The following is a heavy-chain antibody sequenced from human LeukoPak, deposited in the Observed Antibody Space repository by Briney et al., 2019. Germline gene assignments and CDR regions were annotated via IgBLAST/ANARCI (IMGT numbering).Heavy chain of an antibody. V-gene: IGHV3-30-3*01. CDR1: GFTFSSYA. D-gene: IGHD2/OR15-2a*01. J-gene: IGHJ4*02. CDR2: ISYDGSNK. CDR3: IRGNSFDY. Sequence: GGSLRLSCAASGFTFSSYAMHWVRQAPGKGLEWVAVISYDGSNKYYADSVKGRFTISRDNAKNTLYLQMNSLRAEDTAVYYCIRGNSFDYWGQGTLVTVSS.